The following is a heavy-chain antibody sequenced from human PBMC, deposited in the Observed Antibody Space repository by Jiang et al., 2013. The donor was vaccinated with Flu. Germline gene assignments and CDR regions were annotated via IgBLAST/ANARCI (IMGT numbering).Heavy chain of an antibody. V-gene: IGHV4-31*02. J-gene: IGHJ4*02. Sequence: HPGKGLEWIGYIYYSGSTYYNPSLKSRVTISVDTSKNQFSLKLSSVTAADTAVYYCARARYYYDSSGYSYYFDYWGQGTLVTVSS. CDR2: IYYSGST. D-gene: IGHD3-22*01. CDR3: ARARYYYDSSGYSYYFDY.